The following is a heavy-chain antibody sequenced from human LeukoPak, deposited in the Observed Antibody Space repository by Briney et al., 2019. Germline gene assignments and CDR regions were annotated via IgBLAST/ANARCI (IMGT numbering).Heavy chain of an antibody. V-gene: IGHV3-33*01. D-gene: IGHD3-3*02. J-gene: IGHJ5*02. CDR1: GFTFSSYG. Sequence: GGSLRLSCAASGFTFSSYGMHWVRQAPGKGLEWVAVIWYDGSNKYYADSVKGRFTISRDNSKNTLYLQMNSLRAEDTAVYYCARDRAWLGHFPSNWFDPWGQGTLVTVSS. CDR3: ARDRAWLGHFPSNWFDP. CDR2: IWYDGSNK.